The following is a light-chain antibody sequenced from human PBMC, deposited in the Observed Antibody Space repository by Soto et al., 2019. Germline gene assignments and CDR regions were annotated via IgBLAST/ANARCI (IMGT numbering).Light chain of an antibody. V-gene: IGKV3D-20*02. CDR2: GAS. CDR1: QSIASTY. J-gene: IGKJ4*01. Sequence: EIVLTQSPGTLSLSPGERVILSCRASQSIASTYLTWYQQKPGQAPRLLIYGASRRATGIPDRFSGSGSGTDFSLTISRLEPEDFAVYYCQQRNIRLPLTFGGGTKVEIK. CDR3: QQRNIRLPLT.